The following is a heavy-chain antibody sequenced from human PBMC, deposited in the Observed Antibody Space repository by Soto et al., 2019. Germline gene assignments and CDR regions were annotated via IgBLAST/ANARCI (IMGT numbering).Heavy chain of an antibody. J-gene: IGHJ4*02. CDR3: ARQGADSRRWDYYFDY. Sequence: SETLSLTCTVSGGSISSYYWSWILQPPGKGLEWIGYIYYSGSTNYNPSLKSRVTVSVDTSKNQFSLKLSSVTAADTAVYYCARQGADSRRWDYYFDYWGKGNLLTVDS. D-gene: IGHD6-13*01. V-gene: IGHV4-59*08. CDR1: GGSISSYY. CDR2: IYYSGST.